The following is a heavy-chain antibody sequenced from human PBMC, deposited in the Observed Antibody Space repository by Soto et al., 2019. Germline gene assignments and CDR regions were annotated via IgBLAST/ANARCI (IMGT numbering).Heavy chain of an antibody. J-gene: IGHJ2*01. Sequence: EVQLVESGGGLVKPGGSLRLSCAASGFTFSSCSMNWVRQAPGKGLEWVSSISGDSNYIYDADSVKGRFTISRDNAKNSMYLHINSQRAEDTAVYYCARVPYGSGSAWYFDLWGRGTLVTVSS. CDR1: GFTFSSCS. V-gene: IGHV3-21*01. CDR3: ARVPYGSGSAWYFDL. CDR2: ISGDSNYI. D-gene: IGHD6-19*01.